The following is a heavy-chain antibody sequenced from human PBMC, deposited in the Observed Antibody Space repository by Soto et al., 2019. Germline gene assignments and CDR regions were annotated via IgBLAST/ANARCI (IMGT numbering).Heavy chain of an antibody. D-gene: IGHD3-3*01. CDR2: IYYSGST. CDR3: ARGYDFWSGYYCYGMDV. Sequence: SETLSLTCTVSGGSVSSGSYYWSWIRQPPGKGLEWIGYIYYSGSTNYNPSLKSRVTISVDTSKNQFSLKLSSVTAADTAVYYCARGYDFWSGYYCYGMDVWGQGTTVTVS. J-gene: IGHJ6*02. CDR1: GGSVSSGSYY. V-gene: IGHV4-61*01.